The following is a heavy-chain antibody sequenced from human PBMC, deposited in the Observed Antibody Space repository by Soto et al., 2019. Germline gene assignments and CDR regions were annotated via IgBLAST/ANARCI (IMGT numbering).Heavy chain of an antibody. CDR3: ATMGTPATGLYFFDY. CDR1: GGSISSGNYY. Sequence: SETLSRTCTVSGGSISSGNYYWSWIRQPPGKGLEWIGFISYSGSTYYSTSLKSRVTISVDTSKSQFSLNLSFVTAADTAVYYCATMGTPATGLYFFDYWGQGSLVTVSS. J-gene: IGHJ4*02. CDR2: ISYSGST. V-gene: IGHV4-30-4*01. D-gene: IGHD2-15*01.